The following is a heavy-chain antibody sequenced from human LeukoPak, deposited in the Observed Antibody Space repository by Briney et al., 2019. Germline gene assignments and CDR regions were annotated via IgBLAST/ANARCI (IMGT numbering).Heavy chain of an antibody. D-gene: IGHD4-23*01. V-gene: IGHV4-39*07. CDR2: IYYTGVT. Sequence: PSETLSLTCTVPGGYIITSSHYWGWIRQPPGKGLEWMVSIYYTGVTSTNPFFRSRMSISVDPSKNQFSLNLTSVTAADAAVYYCARERSSSGGHSWFDPWGQGTLVTVSS. J-gene: IGHJ5*02. CDR3: ARERSSSGGHSWFDP. CDR1: GGYIITSSHY.